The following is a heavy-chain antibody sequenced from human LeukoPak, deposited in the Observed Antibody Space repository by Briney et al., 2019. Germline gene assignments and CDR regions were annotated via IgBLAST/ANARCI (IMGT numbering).Heavy chain of an antibody. D-gene: IGHD3-22*01. CDR2: LHSDGRI. CDR3: ATPERSDTSGYYY. Sequence: GGSLRLSCAASGFIVSSHYMSWIRQAPGKGLEWVAVLHSDGRIHYAASVKGRFTISRDNSKNTLYLEMNSLRAEDMAVYYCATPERSDTSGYYYWGRGTLVTVSS. J-gene: IGHJ4*02. V-gene: IGHV3-53*01. CDR1: GFIVSSHY.